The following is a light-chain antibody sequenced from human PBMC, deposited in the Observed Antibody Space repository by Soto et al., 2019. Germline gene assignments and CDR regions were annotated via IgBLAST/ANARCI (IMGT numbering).Light chain of an antibody. J-gene: IGLJ1*01. CDR2: DVS. V-gene: IGLV2-14*01. CDR3: SSYTSSSTPYYV. Sequence: QSALTQPASVSGSPVQSITISCTGTSSDVGGYNYVSWYQQHPGKAPKLMIYDVSYRPSGVSNRFSGSKSGDTASLTISGLQAEDEADYYCSSYTSSSTPYYVFGTGTKVTVL. CDR1: SSDVGGYNY.